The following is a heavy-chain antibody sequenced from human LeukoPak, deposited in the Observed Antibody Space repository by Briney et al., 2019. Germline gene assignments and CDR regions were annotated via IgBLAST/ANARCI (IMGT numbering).Heavy chain of an antibody. Sequence: ASVTVSCKASGYTFTGYYMHWVRQAPGQGLEWMGWINPNSGGTNYAQKFQGRVTMTRDTSISTAYMELSRLRSDDTAVYYCARVFVRWIQLSLDYWGQGTLVTVSS. CDR2: INPNSGGT. D-gene: IGHD5-18*01. V-gene: IGHV1-2*02. J-gene: IGHJ4*02. CDR1: GYTFTGYY. CDR3: ARVFVRWIQLSLDY.